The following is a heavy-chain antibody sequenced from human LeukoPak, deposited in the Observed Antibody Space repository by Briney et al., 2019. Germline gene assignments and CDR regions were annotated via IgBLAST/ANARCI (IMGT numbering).Heavy chain of an antibody. Sequence: PGGSLRLSCAASGFTFSSYAMHWVRQAPGKGLEWVAVISCDGSNKYYADSVKGRFTISRDNSKNTLYLQMDSLRAEDTAVYYCARDLYSGSSYGIDYWGQGTLVTVSS. CDR2: ISCDGSNK. V-gene: IGHV3-30-3*01. J-gene: IGHJ4*02. CDR1: GFTFSSYA. CDR3: ARDLYSGSSYGIDY. D-gene: IGHD1-26*01.